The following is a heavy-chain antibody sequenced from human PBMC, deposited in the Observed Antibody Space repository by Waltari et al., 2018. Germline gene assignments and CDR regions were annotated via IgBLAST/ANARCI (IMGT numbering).Heavy chain of an antibody. CDR2: INRDGSST. CDR3: ARSPSSSSPYYYYGMDV. J-gene: IGHJ6*02. Sequence: EVQLVESGGGLVQPGGSLRLSCAASGFTFSSYWMHWVRQAPGKGLVWVSRINRDGSSTSYADSVKGRCTISRNNAKNTLYLQMNSLRAEDTAVYYCARSPSSSSPYYYYGMDVWGQGTTVTVSS. CDR1: GFTFSSYW. V-gene: IGHV3-74*01. D-gene: IGHD6-6*01.